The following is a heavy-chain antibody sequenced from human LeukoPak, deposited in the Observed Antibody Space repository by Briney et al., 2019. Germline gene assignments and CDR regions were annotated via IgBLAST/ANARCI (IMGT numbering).Heavy chain of an antibody. V-gene: IGHV3-23*01. CDR1: GFSFSTYA. J-gene: IGHJ5*02. D-gene: IGHD4-17*01. Sequence: GGFLRLSCVASGFSFSTYAMTWVRQAPRKGLEWVSGMVGSGKTYYADSVKGRFTISRDNSKNTVYLQMNSLRVEDTAIYYCAKDMHSGDGRWEFDPWGRGTLVTVSS. CDR2: MVGSGKT. CDR3: AKDMHSGDGRWEFDP.